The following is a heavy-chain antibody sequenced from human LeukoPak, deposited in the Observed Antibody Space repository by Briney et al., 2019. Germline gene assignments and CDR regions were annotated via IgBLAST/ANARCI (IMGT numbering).Heavy chain of an antibody. Sequence: GGSLRLSCAASGFTFSSYGMHWVRQAPGKGLEWVAIISFDGNNKYYADSVKGRFTISRDNSKNTLYLQMDSLRAEDTAVYYCAKGGYYERPWYFDYWGQGTLVTVSS. V-gene: IGHV3-30*18. CDR3: AKGGYYERPWYFDY. D-gene: IGHD3-22*01. CDR2: ISFDGNNK. J-gene: IGHJ4*02. CDR1: GFTFSSYG.